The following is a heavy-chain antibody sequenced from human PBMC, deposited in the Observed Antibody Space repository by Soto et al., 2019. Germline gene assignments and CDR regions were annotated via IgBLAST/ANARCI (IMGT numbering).Heavy chain of an antibody. V-gene: IGHV3-23*01. CDR3: AKTFGVPASTEDYYYYGMDV. J-gene: IGHJ6*02. D-gene: IGHD2-2*01. CDR2: ISGSGGST. Sequence: GGSLRLSCAASGFTFSSYAMSWVRQAPGKGLEWVSAISGSGGSTYYADSVKGRFTISRDNSKNTLYLQMNSLRAEDTAVYYCAKTFGVPASTEDYYYYGMDVWGQGTTVTVSS. CDR1: GFTFSSYA.